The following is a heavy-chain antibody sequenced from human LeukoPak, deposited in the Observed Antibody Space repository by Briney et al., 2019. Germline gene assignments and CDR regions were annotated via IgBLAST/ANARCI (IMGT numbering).Heavy chain of an antibody. D-gene: IGHD3-10*01. CDR1: GFTFSSHA. J-gene: IGHJ1*01. Sequence: GGSLRLSCAASGFTFSSHAMSWVRQAPGKGLEWVSAISADSYYTYYADSVQGRFTISRDNSKNTLYLQMNSLRAEDTAVYFCAKDRSGSTAEYFQHWGQGTLVTVSS. CDR2: ISADSYYT. CDR3: AKDRSGSTAEYFQH. V-gene: IGHV3-23*01.